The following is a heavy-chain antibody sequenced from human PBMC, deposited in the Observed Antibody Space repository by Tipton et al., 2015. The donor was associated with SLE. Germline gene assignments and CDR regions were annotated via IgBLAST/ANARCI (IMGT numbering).Heavy chain of an antibody. CDR3: ARGLDPSVLFNWCDP. D-gene: IGHD3-10*01. CDR1: GGSISGHQ. Sequence: TLSLTCTVSGGSISGHQWNWIRQPPGKEPEWMGYVYDSGTTNYNPSLKSRVTISVDTSKNQFSLKLRSVTAADTALYYCARGLDPSVLFNWCDPWGQGAPVTVSS. V-gene: IGHV4-59*11. J-gene: IGHJ5*02. CDR2: VYDSGTT.